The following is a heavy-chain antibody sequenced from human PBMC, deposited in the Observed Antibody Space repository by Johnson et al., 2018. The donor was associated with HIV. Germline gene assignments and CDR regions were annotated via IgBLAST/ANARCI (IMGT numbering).Heavy chain of an antibody. D-gene: IGHD3-22*01. CDR1: GFTFDDYA. J-gene: IGHJ3*02. CDR2: INWNGGNI. V-gene: IGHV3-20*04. Sequence: MQLVESGGGLVKPGGSLRVSCAASGFTFDDYAMHWVRQAPGKGLGWVSGINWNGGNIGYADSVKGRFSISRDNAKNSLYLQMNSLRVEATALYYCVRVVVTMIVSDTLPSLGDGRNDAFDIWGQGTMVTVSS. CDR3: VRVVVTMIVSDTLPSLGDGRNDAFDI.